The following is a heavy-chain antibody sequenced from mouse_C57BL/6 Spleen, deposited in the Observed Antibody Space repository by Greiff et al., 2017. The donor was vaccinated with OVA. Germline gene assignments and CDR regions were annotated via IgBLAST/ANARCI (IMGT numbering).Heavy chain of an antibody. V-gene: IGHV3-6*01. J-gene: IGHJ2*01. CDR1: GYSITSGYY. D-gene: IGHD1-1*01. Sequence: DVKLQESGPGLVKPSQSLSLTCSVTGYSITSGYYWNWIRQFPGNKLEWMGYISYDGSNNYNPSLKNRISITRDTSKNQFFLKLNSVTTEDTATYYCARTNYGSSYGYFDYWGQGTTLTVSS. CDR2: ISYDGSN. CDR3: ARTNYGSSYGYFDY.